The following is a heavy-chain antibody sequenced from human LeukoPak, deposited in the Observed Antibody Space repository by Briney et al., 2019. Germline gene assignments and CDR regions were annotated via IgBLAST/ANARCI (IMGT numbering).Heavy chain of an antibody. D-gene: IGHD1-26*01. CDR3: AEERGCSGSPTDH. CDR2: ISASGEST. V-gene: IGHV3-23*01. J-gene: IGHJ4*02. CDR1: GFTFSNYA. Sequence: PGGSLRLSCAASGFTFSNYAMSWVRQAPGKGLEWVSDISASGESTYYTDSVKGRFTISRDNSKNTLYLQMNSVRAEDTALYYCAEERGCSGSPTDHWGQGTLVIVSS.